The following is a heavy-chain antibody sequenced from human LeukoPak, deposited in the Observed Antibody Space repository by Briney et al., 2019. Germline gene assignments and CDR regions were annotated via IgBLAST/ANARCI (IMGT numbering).Heavy chain of an antibody. V-gene: IGHV1-8*01. CDR3: ARGGGDSSGYYLHHFDY. D-gene: IGHD3-22*01. Sequence: ASVKVSCKASGYTFTSYDINWVRQATGQGLEWMGWMNPNSGNTGYAQKFQGRVTMTRNTSISTAYMELSSLRSEDKAVYYCARGGGDSSGYYLHHFDYWGQGTLVTVSS. CDR1: GYTFTSYD. CDR2: MNPNSGNT. J-gene: IGHJ4*02.